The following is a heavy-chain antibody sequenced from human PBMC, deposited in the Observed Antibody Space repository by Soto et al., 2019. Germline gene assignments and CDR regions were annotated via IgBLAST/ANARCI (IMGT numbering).Heavy chain of an antibody. CDR3: ARGGSSSWYLPFDY. Sequence: QVPLVESGGGVVQPGRSLRLSCAASGFTFSSYGMHWVRQAPGKGLEWVAVIWYDGSNKYYADSVKGRFTISRDNSKSTLYLQMNSLRAEDTAVYYCARGGSSSWYLPFDYWGQGTLVTVSS. D-gene: IGHD6-13*01. V-gene: IGHV3-33*01. CDR1: GFTFSSYG. CDR2: IWYDGSNK. J-gene: IGHJ4*02.